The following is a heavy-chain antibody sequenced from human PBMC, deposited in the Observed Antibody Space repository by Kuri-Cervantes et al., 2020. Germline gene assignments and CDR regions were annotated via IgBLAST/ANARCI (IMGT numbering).Heavy chain of an antibody. J-gene: IGHJ4*02. Sequence: ASVKVSCKASGYTFTSYGISWVRQAPGQGLEWMGWISAYNGNTNYAQKLQGRVTMTTDTSTSTAYMELRSLRSDDTAVYYCARVQSRLWFRRGYFDHWGQGTLVTVSS. CDR3: ARVQSRLWFRRGYFDH. D-gene: IGHD3-10*01. V-gene: IGHV1-18*01. CDR2: ISAYNGNT. CDR1: GYTFTSYG.